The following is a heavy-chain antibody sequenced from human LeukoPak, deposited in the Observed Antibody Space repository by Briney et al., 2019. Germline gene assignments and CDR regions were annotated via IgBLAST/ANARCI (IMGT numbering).Heavy chain of an antibody. D-gene: IGHD6-19*01. Sequence: SETLSLTCAVYGGSFSGYYWSWIRQPPGKGLEWIGEINHSGSTNYNPSLESRVTISVDTSKNQSSLKLSSVTAADTAVYYCARGGPDSSGWDILRKKNQNDYWGQGTLVTVSS. V-gene: IGHV4-34*01. CDR3: ARGGPDSSGWDILRKKNQNDY. J-gene: IGHJ4*02. CDR2: INHSGST. CDR1: GGSFSGYY.